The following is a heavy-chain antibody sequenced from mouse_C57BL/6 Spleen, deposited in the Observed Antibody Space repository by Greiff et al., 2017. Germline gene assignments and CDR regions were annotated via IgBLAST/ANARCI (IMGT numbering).Heavy chain of an antibody. V-gene: IGHV2-6-1*01. J-gene: IGHJ4*01. CDR1: GFSLTSYG. Sequence: VKLMESGPGLVAPSQSLSITCTVSGFSLTSYGVHWVRQPPGKGLEWLVVIWSDGSTNYNSALKSRLSISKDNSKSQVFLKMNSLQTDDTAMYYCARQGGSRRDYAIDYWGQGTSVTVSS. CDR2: IWSDGST. CDR3: ARQGGSRRDYAIDY. D-gene: IGHD1-1*02.